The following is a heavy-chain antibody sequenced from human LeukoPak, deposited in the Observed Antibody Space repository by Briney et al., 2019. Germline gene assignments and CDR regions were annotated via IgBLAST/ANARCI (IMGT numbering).Heavy chain of an antibody. CDR2: ISGSGGST. V-gene: IGHV3-23*01. Sequence: PGGSLRLSCAASGFTFSSYATSWVRQAPGKGLEWVSAISGSGGSTYYADSVKGRFTISRDNSKNTLYLQMNSLRAEDTAVYYCAKAETKSYGSGSYLFYYWGQGTLVTVSS. CDR3: AKAETKSYGSGSYLFYY. D-gene: IGHD3-10*01. J-gene: IGHJ4*02. CDR1: GFTFSSYA.